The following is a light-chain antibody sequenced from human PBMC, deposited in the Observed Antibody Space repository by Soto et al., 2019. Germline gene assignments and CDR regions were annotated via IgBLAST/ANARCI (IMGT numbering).Light chain of an antibody. Sequence: QSVLTQPRSVSGSHGQSVTISCSGTSSDVDGYNYVSWYQHHPGKAPKLMIFDVSQRPSGVPDRFSGSKSGNAASLTISWLRADDEADYYCCSYAGDYPVLFGGGTKLTVL. CDR3: CSYAGDYPVL. CDR2: DVS. J-gene: IGLJ3*02. V-gene: IGLV2-11*01. CDR1: SSDVDGYNY.